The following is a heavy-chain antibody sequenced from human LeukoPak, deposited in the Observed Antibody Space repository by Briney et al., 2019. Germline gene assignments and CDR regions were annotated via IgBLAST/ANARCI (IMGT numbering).Heavy chain of an antibody. CDR2: IGGGDP. V-gene: IGHV3-23*01. D-gene: IGHD3-22*01. Sequence: PGGSLRLSCAASGLTFSIFGMSWVRQPPGKGLEWVSSIGGGDPDYADSVKGRFTVSRDNSQNTVYLQMSSLRAEDTAVYYCARDLSITMILSSGPDYWGQGTLVTVSS. CDR1: GLTFSIFG. J-gene: IGHJ4*02. CDR3: ARDLSITMILSSGPDY.